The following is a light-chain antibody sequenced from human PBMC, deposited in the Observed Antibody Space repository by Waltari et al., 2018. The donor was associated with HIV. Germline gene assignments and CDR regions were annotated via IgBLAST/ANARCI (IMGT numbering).Light chain of an antibody. V-gene: IGLV2-14*03. J-gene: IGLJ1*01. CDR1: SSDLGGYNN. Sequence: QSALTQPASVSGSPGQSITISCTGTSSDLGGYNNVAWYQQHPGKAPKLMISDVSHRPSGVSNRFSGSKSGNTASLTISGLQAEDEADYYCSSYTSSSTLGVFGSGTKVTVL. CDR3: SSYTSSSTLGV. CDR2: DVS.